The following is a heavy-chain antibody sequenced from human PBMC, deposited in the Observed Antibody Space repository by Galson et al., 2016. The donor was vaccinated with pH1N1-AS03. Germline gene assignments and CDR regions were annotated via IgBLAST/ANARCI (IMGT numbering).Heavy chain of an antibody. V-gene: IGHV5-51*01. J-gene: IGHJ5*02. CDR2: IYPGDSDT. CDR3: AKAWSPRFCGSSPVPVGYFDP. D-gene: IGHD2-15*01. CDR1: GFSFTNYW. Sequence: QSGAEVKKPGESLRISCKGSGFSFTNYWIAWVRQMPGKGLEYMGIIYPGDSDTRYDPSFQGLVTISVDTSINTAYLQWDSLKASDTATYYVAKAWSPRFCGSSPVPVGYFDPWGQGTLVTVSA.